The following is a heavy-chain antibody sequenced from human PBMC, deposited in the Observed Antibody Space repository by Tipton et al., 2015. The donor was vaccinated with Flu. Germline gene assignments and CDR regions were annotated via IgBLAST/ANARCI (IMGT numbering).Heavy chain of an antibody. CDR1: GGSISSHC. D-gene: IGHD2-15*01. V-gene: IGHV4-59*11. Sequence: GLVKPSETLSLTCTVSGGSISSHCWSWIRQPPGKGLEWIGYIYFTGSTNYNPSLKSRVTISVDMSKNQFSLKLTSVTAADTAVYYCARGGGSPSYWGQGTLVTVSS. CDR2: IYFTGST. J-gene: IGHJ4*02. CDR3: ARGGGSPSY.